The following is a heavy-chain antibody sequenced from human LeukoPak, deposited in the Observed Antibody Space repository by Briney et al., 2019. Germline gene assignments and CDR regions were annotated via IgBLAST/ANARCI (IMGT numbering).Heavy chain of an antibody. J-gene: IGHJ4*02. CDR1: GYTFTSYY. D-gene: IGHD3-10*01. Sequence: GASVKVSCKASGYTFTSYYMHWVRQATGQGLEWMGIINPSGGSTSYAQKFQGRVTMTRDMSTSTVYMELSSLRSEDTAVYYCARDAYYVYYFDYWGQGTLVTVSS. CDR3: ARDAYYVYYFDY. V-gene: IGHV1-46*01. CDR2: INPSGGST.